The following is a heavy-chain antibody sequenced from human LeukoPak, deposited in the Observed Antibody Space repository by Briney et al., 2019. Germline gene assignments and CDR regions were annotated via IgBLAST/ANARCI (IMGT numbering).Heavy chain of an antibody. Sequence: GGSLRLSCAASGFIFTNYYMSWVRQTPGKGLECISYISNSGSTILYADSVKGRFTISRDNAKKSVYLQMTGLRAEDTAVYYCARTVPDYFYGMDVWGQGTTVTVSS. CDR1: GFIFTNYY. V-gene: IGHV3-11*01. CDR2: ISNSGSTI. J-gene: IGHJ6*02. CDR3: ARTVPDYFYGMDV.